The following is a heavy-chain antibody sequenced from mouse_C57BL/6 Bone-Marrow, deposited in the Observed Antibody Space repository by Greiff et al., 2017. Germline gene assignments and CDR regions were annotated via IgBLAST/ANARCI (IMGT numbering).Heavy chain of an antibody. CDR1: GYTFTDYY. CDR2: INPYNGGT. CDR3: ARGAMVRAWFAY. V-gene: IGHV1-19*01. J-gene: IGHJ3*01. Sequence: VQLKESGPVLVKPGASVKMSCKASGYTFTDYYMNWVKQSHGKSLEWIGVINPYNGGTSYNQKFKGKATLTVDKSSSTAYMELNSLTSEDSAVYYCARGAMVRAWFAYWGQGTLVTVSA. D-gene: IGHD2-2*01.